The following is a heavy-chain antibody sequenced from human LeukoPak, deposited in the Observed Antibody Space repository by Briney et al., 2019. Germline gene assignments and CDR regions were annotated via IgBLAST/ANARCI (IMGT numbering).Heavy chain of an antibody. D-gene: IGHD2/OR15-2a*01. CDR1: GFTFDDYA. CDR2: ISRNSGSI. CDR3: AREVGKESPPWYGYFDL. J-gene: IGHJ2*01. V-gene: IGHV3-9*01. Sequence: GGSPRLSCAASGFTFDDYAMHWVRQAPGKGLEWVSGISRNSGSIGYADSVKGRFTISRDNSKNTLYLQMNSLRAEDTAVYYCAREVGKESPPWYGYFDLWGRGTLVTVSS.